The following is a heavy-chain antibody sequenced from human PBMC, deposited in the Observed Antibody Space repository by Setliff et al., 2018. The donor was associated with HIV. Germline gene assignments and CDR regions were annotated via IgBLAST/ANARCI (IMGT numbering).Heavy chain of an antibody. CDR1: GFTFGHYA. CDR2: IRSKPQGGTT. CDR3: ARDLNWAFDY. J-gene: IGHJ4*02. V-gene: IGHV3-49*04. D-gene: IGHD1-1*01. Sequence: GGSLRLSCTASGFTFGHYAMSWVRQAPGRGLEWVGFIRSKPQGGTTEYAASVKGRFIMSRDDSKNSLYLQMNSLTSEDTAVYYCARDLNWAFDYWGQGILVTVSS.